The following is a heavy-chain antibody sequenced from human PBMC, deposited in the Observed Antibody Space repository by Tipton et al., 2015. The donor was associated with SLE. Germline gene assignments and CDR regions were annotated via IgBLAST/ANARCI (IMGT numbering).Heavy chain of an antibody. CDR1: GGSINRYY. Sequence: TLSLTCTVSGGSINRYYWSWIRQPPGKGLEWVGTVYYTGNTFYNPSLKSRVTMSVDTSKNQLSLNLNSVTAADTAVYNCRTTGGAMDVWDVWGKGTTVTVS. CDR2: VYYTGNT. J-gene: IGHJ6*03. D-gene: IGHD4-11*01. V-gene: IGHV4-59*04. CDR3: RTTGGAMDVWDV.